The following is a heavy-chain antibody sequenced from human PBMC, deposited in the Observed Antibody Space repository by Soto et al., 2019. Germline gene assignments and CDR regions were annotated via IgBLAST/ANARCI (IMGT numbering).Heavy chain of an antibody. J-gene: IGHJ4*02. CDR1: GYTFTSYY. V-gene: IGHV1-46*03. CDR2: INPSGGST. CDR3: ARPIAAADLTFDY. Sequence: QVQLVQSGAEVKKPGASVKVSCKASGYTFTSYYMHWVRQAPGQGLEWMGIINPSGGSTSYAQKFKGGVTMTRDTSTSTVYMELRSLRSEDTAVYYCARPIAAADLTFDYWGQGTLVTVSS. D-gene: IGHD6-13*01.